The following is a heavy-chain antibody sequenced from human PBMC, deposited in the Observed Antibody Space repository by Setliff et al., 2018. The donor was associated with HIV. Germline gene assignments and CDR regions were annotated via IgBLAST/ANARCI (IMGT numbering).Heavy chain of an antibody. Sequence: KVSCKASGYTFTSYALHWVRQAPGQRLEWMGWVNADNGNTKYSEKFQGRVTITRDTAASTVYMELSSLESEDTAVYYCAREGQWLAWGQGTLVTVSS. CDR1: GYTFTSYA. J-gene: IGHJ5*02. V-gene: IGHV1-3*01. CDR2: VNADNGNT. CDR3: AREGQWLA. D-gene: IGHD6-19*01.